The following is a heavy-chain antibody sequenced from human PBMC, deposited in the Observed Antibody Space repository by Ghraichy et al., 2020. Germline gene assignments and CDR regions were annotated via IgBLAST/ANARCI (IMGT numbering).Heavy chain of an antibody. CDR3: ARDGGGSGWRPHYFDY. CDR1: GFTFNIYE. D-gene: IGHD6-19*01. Sequence: GGSLRLSCAAFGFTFNIYEMNWVRQAPGKGLEWVSYISGSGSTIYYADSVKGRFTISRDNAKNSLYLQMNSLRAEDTAGYYCARDGGGSGWRPHYFDYWGQGTLVTVSS. CDR2: ISGSGSTI. V-gene: IGHV3-48*03. J-gene: IGHJ4*02.